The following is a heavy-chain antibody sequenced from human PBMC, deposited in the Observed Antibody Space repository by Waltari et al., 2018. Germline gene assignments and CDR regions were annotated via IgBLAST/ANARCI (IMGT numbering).Heavy chain of an antibody. D-gene: IGHD3-10*01. CDR3: AKFGVRGVFYYYYGMDV. V-gene: IGHV3-23*01. Sequence: EVQLLESGGGLVQPGGSLRLSCAASGFTFSSYAMSWVRQAQGKGLEWVSAISGSGGSTYYADSVKVRFTISRDNSKNTLYLQMNSLIAEDTSVYYCAKFGVRGVFYYYYGMDVWGQGTTGTVSS. CDR1: GFTFSSYA. J-gene: IGHJ6*02. CDR2: ISGSGGST.